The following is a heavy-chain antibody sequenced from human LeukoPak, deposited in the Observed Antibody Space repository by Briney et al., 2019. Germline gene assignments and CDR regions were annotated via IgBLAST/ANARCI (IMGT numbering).Heavy chain of an antibody. Sequence: GGSLRLSCLASGFTFNYDAMHWVRQAPGKGLEYVSAINNNGGSTYYADSVKGRFTISRDNSKNTVYLRSSSLRVEDTAVYYCVKYGSAASCYLTWGQGTLVTVSS. CDR3: VKYGSAASCYLT. V-gene: IGHV3-64D*09. CDR1: GFTFNYDA. D-gene: IGHD2-15*01. CDR2: INNNGGST. J-gene: IGHJ4*02.